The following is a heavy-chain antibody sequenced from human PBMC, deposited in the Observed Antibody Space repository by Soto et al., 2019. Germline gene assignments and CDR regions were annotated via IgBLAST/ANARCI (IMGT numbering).Heavy chain of an antibody. V-gene: IGHV1-18*01. CDR2: ISAYNGNT. Sequence: ASVKVSCKASGYTFTSYGISWVRQAPGQGLEWMGWISAYNGNTNYAQKLQGRVTMTTDTSTSTAYMELRSLRSDDTAVYYCALCAWYDFWSGYPPNWFDPSGQGTLVTV. D-gene: IGHD3-3*01. J-gene: IGHJ5*02. CDR3: ALCAWYDFWSGYPPNWFDP. CDR1: GYTFTSYG.